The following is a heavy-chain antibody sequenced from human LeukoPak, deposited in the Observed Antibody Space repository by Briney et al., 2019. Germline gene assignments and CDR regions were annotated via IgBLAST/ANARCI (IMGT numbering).Heavy chain of an antibody. CDR1: GYSFTSYW. CDR3: ARQRDHCSSTSCYEGGWFDP. V-gene: IGHV5-51*01. CDR2: IYPGDSDT. Sequence: GESLKISCKGSGYSFTSYWIGWVRQMPGKGLEWMGIIYPGDSDTRSSPSFQGQVTISADKSISTAYLQWSSLKASDTAMYYCARQRDHCSSTSCYEGGWFDPWGQGTLVTVSS. D-gene: IGHD2-2*01. J-gene: IGHJ5*02.